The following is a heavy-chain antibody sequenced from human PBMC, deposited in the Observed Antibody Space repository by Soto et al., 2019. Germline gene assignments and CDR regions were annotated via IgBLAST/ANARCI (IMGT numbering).Heavy chain of an antibody. CDR2: IYYSGST. D-gene: IGHD5-12*01. Sequence: TSETLCLTCTVSGGSISSRGYYWGWIRQPPGKGLEWIGYIYYSGSTNYNPSLKSRVTISVDTSKNQFSLKLSSVTAADTAVYYCARSMGAVNGYDYVCDYWGQGTLVTVSS. V-gene: IGHV4-61*05. CDR1: GGSISSRGYY. J-gene: IGHJ4*02. CDR3: ARSMGAVNGYDYVCDY.